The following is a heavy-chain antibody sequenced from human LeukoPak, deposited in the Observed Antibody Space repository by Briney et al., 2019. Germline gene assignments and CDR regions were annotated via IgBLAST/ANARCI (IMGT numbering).Heavy chain of an antibody. D-gene: IGHD2-8*01. CDR3: ARGEYCTNGVCYTGVYFAFDI. CDR1: GDSVSRNTAA. V-gene: IGHV6-1*01. Sequence: SQTLSLTCVISGDSVSRNTAAWNWIRQSPSRGLEWLGRTYYRSKWYNDYAVSVKSRITINPDTSKNQFSLQLNSVTPEDTAVYYCARGEYCTNGVCYTGVYFAFDIWGQGTMVTVSS. CDR2: TYYRSKWYN. J-gene: IGHJ3*02.